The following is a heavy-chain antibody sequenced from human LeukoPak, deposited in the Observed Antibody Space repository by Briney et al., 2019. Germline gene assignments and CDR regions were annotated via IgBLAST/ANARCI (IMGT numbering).Heavy chain of an antibody. J-gene: IGHJ4*02. Sequence: GGSLRLFCGASGFTFSDYTMSWVRQAPGKGLEWVSTISGSGGYTYYADSVKGRFTISRDNSKNTLYLQMNSLRAEDAAIYYCAKELAATGSYYFDYWGQGTLVTVSS. D-gene: IGHD6-13*01. CDR1: GFTFSDYT. CDR3: AKELAATGSYYFDY. V-gene: IGHV3-23*01. CDR2: ISGSGGYT.